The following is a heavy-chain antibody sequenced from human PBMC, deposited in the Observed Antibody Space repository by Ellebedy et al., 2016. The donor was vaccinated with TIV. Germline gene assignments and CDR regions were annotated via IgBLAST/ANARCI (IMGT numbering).Heavy chain of an antibody. V-gene: IGHV4-59*01. Sequence: SETLSLTXTVSGGSISSYYWSWIRQPPGKGLEWIGYIYYSGSTNYNPSLKSRVNISVDTSKNQFSLKLSSVTAADTAVYYCARSLAASDKVTYYFGMDVWGQGTTVTVSS. CDR3: ARSLAASDKVTYYFGMDV. J-gene: IGHJ6*02. D-gene: IGHD6-13*01. CDR2: IYYSGST. CDR1: GGSISSYY.